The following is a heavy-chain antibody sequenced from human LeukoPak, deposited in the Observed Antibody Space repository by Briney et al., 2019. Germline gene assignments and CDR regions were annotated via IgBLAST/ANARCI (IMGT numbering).Heavy chain of an antibody. D-gene: IGHD3-22*01. CDR3: ARLAYYYDSSGRHYFDY. CDR2: IYPTDSYT. V-gene: IGHV5-51*01. CDR1: GYSFTTHW. J-gene: IGHJ4*02. Sequence: GESLKISCKGSGYSFTTHWIAWVRQMPGKGLEWMGIIYPTDSYTKYSPSFQGQVTISADKSITTAYLQWSSLKASDTAMYYCARLAYYYDSSGRHYFDYWGQGTLVTVSS.